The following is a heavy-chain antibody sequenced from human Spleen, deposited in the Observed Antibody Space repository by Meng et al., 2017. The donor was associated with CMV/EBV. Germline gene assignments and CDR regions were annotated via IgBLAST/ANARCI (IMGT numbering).Heavy chain of an antibody. CDR1: GFTFSGYA. Sequence: GGSLRLSCAASGFTFSGYAMHWARQAPGKGLEWVAVISYDGSNRYYADSVKGRFTISRDNSKNTLYLQMNSLRAEDTAVYYCAGAHRQHFWSGMDNWGQGTLVTVSS. J-gene: IGHJ4*02. CDR3: AGAHRQHFWSGMDN. CDR2: ISYDGSNR. D-gene: IGHD3-3*02. V-gene: IGHV3-30-3*01.